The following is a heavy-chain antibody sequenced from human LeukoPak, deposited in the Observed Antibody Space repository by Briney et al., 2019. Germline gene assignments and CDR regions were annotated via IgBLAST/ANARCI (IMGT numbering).Heavy chain of an antibody. CDR3: ASLPLNRGNYHLNNY. Sequence: GGPLRLSCAASGFTFNRYWMHWVRQAPGKGLVWVSHINSDGSSTNYADSVKGRFTISRDNAKNTLYLQMKSLRAEDTAVYYCASLPLNRGNYHLNNYWGQGSLVTVSS. J-gene: IGHJ4*02. CDR2: INSDGSST. D-gene: IGHD1-26*01. CDR1: GFTFNRYW. V-gene: IGHV3-74*01.